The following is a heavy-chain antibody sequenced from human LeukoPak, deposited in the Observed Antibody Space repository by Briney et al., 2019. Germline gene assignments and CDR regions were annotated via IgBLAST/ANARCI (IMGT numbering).Heavy chain of an antibody. CDR3: ARTYCSSTSCPYNWFDP. Sequence: GESLMISCKGSGYSFTTYYIAWVRQMPEKGLEWMGIIYPGDSDTRYSPSFQGQVTISADKSISTAYLQWSSLKASDTAMYYCARTYCSSTSCPYNWFDPWGQGTLVTVSS. V-gene: IGHV5-51*01. CDR1: GYSFTTYY. D-gene: IGHD2-2*01. CDR2: IYPGDSDT. J-gene: IGHJ5*02.